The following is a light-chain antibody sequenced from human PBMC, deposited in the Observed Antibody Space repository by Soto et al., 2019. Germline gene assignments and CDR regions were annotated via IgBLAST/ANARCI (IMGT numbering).Light chain of an antibody. Sequence: EIVMTQSPATLSVSPGERATLSCRASQTVSNNLAWYQQKPGQAPRLLFYSSSTRATGVPARFSGSRSGTDFTLTLSSLQSEDFAVYYCQQYNSWPLTFGGGTKVETK. J-gene: IGKJ4*01. CDR1: QTVSNN. V-gene: IGKV3-15*01. CDR3: QQYNSWPLT. CDR2: SSS.